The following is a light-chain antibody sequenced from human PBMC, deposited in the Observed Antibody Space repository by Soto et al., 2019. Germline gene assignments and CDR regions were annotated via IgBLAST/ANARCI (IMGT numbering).Light chain of an antibody. J-gene: IGLJ1*01. CDR1: SSDVGGSNY. CDR3: NSYASSSTSYV. CDR2: EVS. Sequence: QSALTQPASVSGSPGQSITISCIGTSSDVGGSNYVSWYRQYPGKAPKLMIYEVSNRPSGVSYRFSGSKSGNTASLTISGLQAEDEADYYCNSYASSSTSYVFGTGTKVTVL. V-gene: IGLV2-14*01.